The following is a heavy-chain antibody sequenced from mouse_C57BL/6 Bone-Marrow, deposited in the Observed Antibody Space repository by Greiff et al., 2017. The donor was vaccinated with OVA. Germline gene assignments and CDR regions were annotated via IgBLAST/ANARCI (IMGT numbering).Heavy chain of an antibody. CDR1: GYTFTSYG. J-gene: IGHJ4*01. CDR3: AREGGLLSLYYYAMDY. V-gene: IGHV1-81*01. CDR2: IYPRSGNT. D-gene: IGHD2-10*01. Sequence: VQLQQSGAELARPGASVKLSCKASGYTFTSYGISWVKQRTGQGLAWIGEIYPRSGNTYYNEKFKGKATLTADKSSSTAYMELRSLTSEDSAVYFCAREGGLLSLYYYAMDYWGQGTSVTVSS.